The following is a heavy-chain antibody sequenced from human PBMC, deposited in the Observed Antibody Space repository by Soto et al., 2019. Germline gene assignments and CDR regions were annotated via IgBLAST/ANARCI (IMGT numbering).Heavy chain of an antibody. CDR1: GYSFTSYW. Sequence: GESLKISCKVSGYSFTSYWIGWVRQMPGKGLEWMGIIYPGDSDTRYSPSFEGQVTISADKSITTAYLQWSSLKASDTAMYYCARPSYSSSRYYGMGVWGQGTTVTVSS. CDR2: IYPGDSDT. D-gene: IGHD6-6*01. V-gene: IGHV5-51*01. J-gene: IGHJ6*02. CDR3: ARPSYSSSRYYGMGV.